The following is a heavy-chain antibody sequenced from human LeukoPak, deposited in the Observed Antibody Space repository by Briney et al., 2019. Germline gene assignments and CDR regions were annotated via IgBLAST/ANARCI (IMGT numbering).Heavy chain of an antibody. D-gene: IGHD3-10*01. CDR3: ARELYGRFEY. J-gene: IGHJ4*02. Sequence: RASVKVSCKASGYTFATYGISWVRQAPGQGPEWMGWINPYNGNTKYAQNLQGRVTMTTDTSTSTAYIELRSLRSDDTAVYYCARELYGRFEYWGQGTLVTVSS. CDR2: INPYNGNT. V-gene: IGHV1-18*01. CDR1: GYTFATYG.